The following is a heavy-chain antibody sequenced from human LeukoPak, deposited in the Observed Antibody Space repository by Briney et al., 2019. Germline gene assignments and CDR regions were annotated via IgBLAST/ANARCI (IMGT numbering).Heavy chain of an antibody. D-gene: IGHD3-22*01. Sequence: GASVKVSCKASGYTFTSYYMHWVRQAPGQGLEWMGWINPNSGGTNYAQKFQGRVTMTRDTSISTAYMELSRLRSDDTAVYYCAIGFDYYDSSGYSDWGQGTLVTVSS. CDR2: INPNSGGT. V-gene: IGHV1-2*02. CDR1: GYTFTSYY. CDR3: AIGFDYYDSSGYSD. J-gene: IGHJ4*02.